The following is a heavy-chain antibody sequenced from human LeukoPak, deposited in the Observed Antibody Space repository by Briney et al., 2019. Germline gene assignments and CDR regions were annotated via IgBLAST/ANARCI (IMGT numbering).Heavy chain of an antibody. J-gene: IGHJ4*02. V-gene: IGHV3-33*01. CDR3: ARNSGGRRYYFTE. Sequence: GGSLRLSCAASGFIFSNSGMHWVRQAPGKGLEWVTVIYTDGSTKYYADSVKGRFTISRDNSQNTLYLQMNSPRAEDTAVYYCARNSGGRRYYFTEWGQGTLVTVSS. CDR1: GFIFSNSG. CDR2: IYTDGSTK. D-gene: IGHD3-10*01.